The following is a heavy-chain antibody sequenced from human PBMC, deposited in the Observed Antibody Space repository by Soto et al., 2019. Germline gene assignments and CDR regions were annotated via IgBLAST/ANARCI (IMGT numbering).Heavy chain of an antibody. CDR3: VREVSEYGSGNYYNWFDP. CDR2: VSYDGSQK. D-gene: IGHD3-10*01. Sequence: QVPLVESGGGVVQPGRSLRLSCAASGFTFSTYAMHWVRQAPGKGLEWLAVVSYDGSQKYYADSVKGRFTISKDNSQNTLYLQVNSLRPDDTAVYYCVREVSEYGSGNYYNWFDPWGQGTLVTVSS. CDR1: GFTFSTYA. J-gene: IGHJ5*02. V-gene: IGHV3-30-3*01.